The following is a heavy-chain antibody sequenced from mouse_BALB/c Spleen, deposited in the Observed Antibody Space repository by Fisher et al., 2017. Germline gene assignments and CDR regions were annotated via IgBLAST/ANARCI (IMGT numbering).Heavy chain of an antibody. V-gene: IGHV5-6-3*01. Sequence: RFTISRDNAKNTLYLQMSSLRSEDTAMYYCARDSALLRLRWYFDVWGAGTTVTVSS. J-gene: IGHJ1*01. D-gene: IGHD1-2*01. CDR3: ARDSALLRLRWYFDV.